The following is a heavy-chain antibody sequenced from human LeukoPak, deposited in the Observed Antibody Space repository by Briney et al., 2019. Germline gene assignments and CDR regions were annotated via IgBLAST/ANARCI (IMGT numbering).Heavy chain of an antibody. V-gene: IGHV3-21*04. D-gene: IGHD2-15*01. J-gene: IGHJ4*02. CDR2: ISSSSSYI. CDR3: AARPGEVAVPYDY. CDR1: GFTFSSYS. Sequence: PGGSLRLSCAASGFTFSSYSMNWVRQAPGKGLEWVSSISSSSSYIYYPDSVKGRLTISRENAKNSLYLQMNSLRAEDTAVYYCAARPGEVAVPYDYWGQGTLVTVSS.